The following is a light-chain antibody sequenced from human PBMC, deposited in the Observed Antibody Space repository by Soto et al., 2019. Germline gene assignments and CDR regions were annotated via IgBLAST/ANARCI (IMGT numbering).Light chain of an antibody. J-gene: IGKJ5*01. CDR1: QSVSSSY. CDR3: QQYGSSPNT. CDR2: GAS. V-gene: IGKV3-20*01. Sequence: EIVFTQSPGTLSLSPGERATLSCRASQSVSSSYLAWYQQKPGQAPRLLIYGASSRATGIPDRFSGSGSGTDFTLTISRLEPEDFAVYYCQQYGSSPNTFGQGPRPEI.